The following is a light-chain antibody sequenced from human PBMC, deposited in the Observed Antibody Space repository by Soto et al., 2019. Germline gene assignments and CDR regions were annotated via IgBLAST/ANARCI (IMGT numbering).Light chain of an antibody. CDR2: DVS. Sequence: QSVLTQPRSVSGSPGQSVTISCTGTSSDVGGYNYVSWYQQHPSKAPKLMIYDVSKRPSGVPDRFSGSKSGNTASLTISGLQAEDEADYYCCSYAGSYTRYVFGTGTKLTVL. J-gene: IGLJ1*01. V-gene: IGLV2-11*01. CDR1: SSDVGGYNY. CDR3: CSYAGSYTRYV.